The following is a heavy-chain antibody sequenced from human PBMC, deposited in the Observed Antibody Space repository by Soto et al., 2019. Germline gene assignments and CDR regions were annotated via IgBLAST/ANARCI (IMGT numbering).Heavy chain of an antibody. Sequence: GGSLRLSWAASGFTFSSYSMNWVRQAPGKGLEWVSSISSSSSYIYYADSVKGRFAISRDNAKNSLYLQMNSLRAEDTAVYYCARDLSLYSSGWAEFDYWGQGTLVTVSS. CDR3: ARDLSLYSSGWAEFDY. D-gene: IGHD6-19*01. V-gene: IGHV3-21*01. CDR1: GFTFSSYS. CDR2: ISSSSSYI. J-gene: IGHJ4*02.